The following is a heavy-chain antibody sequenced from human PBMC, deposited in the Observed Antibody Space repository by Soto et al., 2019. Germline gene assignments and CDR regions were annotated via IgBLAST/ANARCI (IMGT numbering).Heavy chain of an antibody. V-gene: IGHV4-61*08. CDR1: GGSLSSGGYY. Sequence: SETLSLTCTVSGGSLSSGGYYWSWIRQHPGKGLEWIGYIYYSGSTNYNPSLKSRVTMSVDTSKNQFSLKLSSVTAADTAVYYCAKTSIAAADYWGQGTLVTGLL. CDR3: AKTSIAAADY. D-gene: IGHD6-13*01. J-gene: IGHJ4*02. CDR2: IYYSGST.